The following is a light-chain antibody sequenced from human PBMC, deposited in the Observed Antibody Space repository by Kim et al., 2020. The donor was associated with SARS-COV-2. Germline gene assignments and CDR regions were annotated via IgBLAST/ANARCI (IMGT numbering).Light chain of an antibody. CDR1: QGISSY. CDR3: QQYYSYAIT. CDR2: AAS. V-gene: IGKV1-8*01. Sequence: ASTGDRVTITCRASQGISSYLAWYQQKPGKAPKLLIYAASTLQSGVPSRFSGSGSGTDFTLTISCLQSEDFATYYCQQYYSYAITFGQGTRLEIK. J-gene: IGKJ5*01.